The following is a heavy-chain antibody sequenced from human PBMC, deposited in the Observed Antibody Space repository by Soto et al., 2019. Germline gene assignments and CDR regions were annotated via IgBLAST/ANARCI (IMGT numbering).Heavy chain of an antibody. D-gene: IGHD5-12*01. V-gene: IGHV3-66*01. CDR3: ALSRYSGYDWSYYYGMDV. CDR2: IYSGGST. J-gene: IGHJ6*02. Sequence: RLSCAASGFTVSSNYMSWVRQAPGKGLEWVSVIYSGGSTYYADSVKGRFTISRDNSNNTLYLQVNSLRVEDTAVYYCALSRYSGYDWSYYYGMDVWGQGTTVTVSS. CDR1: GFTVSSNY.